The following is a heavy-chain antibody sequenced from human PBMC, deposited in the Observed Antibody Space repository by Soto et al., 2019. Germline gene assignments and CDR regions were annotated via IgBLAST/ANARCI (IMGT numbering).Heavy chain of an antibody. CDR2: ISWNSGSI. V-gene: IGHV3-9*01. D-gene: IGHD6-19*01. J-gene: IGHJ4*02. Sequence: PGGSLRLSCAASGFTFDDYAMHWVRQAPGKGLEWVSGISWNSGSIGYADSVKGRFTISRDNAKNSLYLQMNSLRAEDTALYYCAKDGDIAVADPRWNYFAYWGQGTLVTVSS. CDR1: GFTFDDYA. CDR3: AKDGDIAVADPRWNYFAY.